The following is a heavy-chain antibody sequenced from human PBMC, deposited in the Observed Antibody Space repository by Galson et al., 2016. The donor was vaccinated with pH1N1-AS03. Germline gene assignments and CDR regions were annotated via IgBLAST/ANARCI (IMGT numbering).Heavy chain of an antibody. CDR1: GFTFSSYS. CDR2: ISSRSSDI. CDR3: ATNIEQRYTSKWYKFDH. V-gene: IGHV3-21*01. Sequence: SLRLSCAASGFTFSSYSVNWVRQAPGKGLEWVSSISSRSSDIYYADSVKGRFTISRDNARRSLYLRMNSLRAEDTAVYYCATNIEQRYTSKWYKFDHWGPGTLVTVSS. J-gene: IGHJ4*02. D-gene: IGHD6-13*01.